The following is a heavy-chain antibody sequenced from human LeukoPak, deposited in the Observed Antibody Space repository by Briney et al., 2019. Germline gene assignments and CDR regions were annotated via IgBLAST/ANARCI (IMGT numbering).Heavy chain of an antibody. J-gene: IGHJ4*02. D-gene: IGHD6-13*01. CDR3: ARRRGGGSWTDY. V-gene: IGHV4-39*01. CDR2: INYSGST. CDR1: GGSISSGAYY. Sequence: PSETLSLTCTVSGGSISSGAYYWAWIRQPPGKGLEWIGNINYSGSTYYNPSLKSRVTISVDTSKNQFSLKLSSVTAADTAVYYCARRRGGGSWTDYWGQGTLVTVSS.